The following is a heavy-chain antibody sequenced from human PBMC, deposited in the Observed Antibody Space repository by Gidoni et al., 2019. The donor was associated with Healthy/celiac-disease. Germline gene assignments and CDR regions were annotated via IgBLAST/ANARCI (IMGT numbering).Heavy chain of an antibody. V-gene: IGHV1-2*02. Sequence: QVQLVQSGAEVKKPGASVKVSCKASGYTFTGYYMHWVRQAPGQGLEWMGWINPNSGGTNYAQKCQGRVTMTRDTSISTAYMELSRLRADDTAGYYCARGRGELLGYFDYWGQGTLVTVSS. J-gene: IGHJ4*02. CDR1: GYTFTGYY. D-gene: IGHD1-26*01. CDR2: INPNSGGT. CDR3: ARGRGELLGYFDY.